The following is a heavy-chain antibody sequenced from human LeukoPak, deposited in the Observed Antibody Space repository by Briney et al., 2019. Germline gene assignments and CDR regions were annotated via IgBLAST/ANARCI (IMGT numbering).Heavy chain of an antibody. CDR1: GFTFRSYS. CDR2: ISTSSSPI. V-gene: IGHV3-21*01. CDR3: VRSYYGMDV. J-gene: IGHJ6*02. Sequence: PGGSLRLSCAASGFTFRSYSMNWVRQGPGMGLEWVSSISTSSSPIYYADSVEGRFTISRDNAKNSLYLQMNSLRAEDTAVYYCVRSYYGMDVWGQGNTVSVSS.